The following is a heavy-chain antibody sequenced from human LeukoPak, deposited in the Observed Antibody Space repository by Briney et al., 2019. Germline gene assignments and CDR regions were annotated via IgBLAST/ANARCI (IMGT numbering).Heavy chain of an antibody. V-gene: IGHV3-33*01. Sequence: GGSLRLSCAASGFTFSNYGMHWVRQAPGKGLEWVAAIWYDGSNKYYGDSVGGRFTISRDNSKNTLYLQMNSLRAEDTAAYYCARAGYGDPHFDFWGQGTLVTVSS. CDR2: IWYDGSNK. CDR1: GFTFSNYG. CDR3: ARAGYGDPHFDF. J-gene: IGHJ4*02. D-gene: IGHD4-17*01.